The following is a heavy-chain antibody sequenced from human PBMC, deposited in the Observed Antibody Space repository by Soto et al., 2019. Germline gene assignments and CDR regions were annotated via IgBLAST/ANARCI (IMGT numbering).Heavy chain of an antibody. Sequence: PGGSLRLSCTTSGFTFSSYVMSWVRQAPGKGLEWVSVIGASGTSTNYADSVKGRFTISRDNSKNTLYLQMNSLRAEDTAVYYCAKDPSPDSSWYTRYFDYWGQGTLVTVSS. CDR3: AKDPSPDSSWYTRYFDY. CDR2: IGASGTST. D-gene: IGHD6-13*01. J-gene: IGHJ4*02. CDR1: GFTFSSYV. V-gene: IGHV3-23*01.